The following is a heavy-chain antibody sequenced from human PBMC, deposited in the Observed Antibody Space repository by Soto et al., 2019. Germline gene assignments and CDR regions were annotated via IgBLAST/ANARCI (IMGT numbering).Heavy chain of an antibody. J-gene: IGHJ4*02. CDR2: IVGGSGNT. CDR3: AADRTYCGGDCYVD. Sequence: QMQLVQSGPEVKKPGTSVKVSCKASGFTFTSPAVQWVRQARGQRLEWIGWIVGGSGNTNYALKVQERVTITRDMYTGSVCLELSSPGTKDTVVDYCAADRTYCGGDCYVDRGQGTLITVSS. V-gene: IGHV1-58*01. D-gene: IGHD2-21*02. CDR1: GFTFTSPA.